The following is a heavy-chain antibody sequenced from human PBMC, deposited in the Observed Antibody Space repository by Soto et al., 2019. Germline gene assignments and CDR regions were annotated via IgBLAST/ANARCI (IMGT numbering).Heavy chain of an antibody. CDR1: GFTFSTYA. Sequence: EVQLLESGGKLVQPGGSLTLSCAASGFTFSTYAMAWVRQAPGKGLEWVSGVSASGLNTYYADPVKGRLYISRDNSKNTVSLHMNSLRAEDTALYYCATDRPRRTSGYLFDYWGQGTPVTVSS. J-gene: IGHJ4*02. D-gene: IGHD5-18*01. CDR3: ATDRPRRTSGYLFDY. CDR2: VSASGLNT. V-gene: IGHV3-23*01.